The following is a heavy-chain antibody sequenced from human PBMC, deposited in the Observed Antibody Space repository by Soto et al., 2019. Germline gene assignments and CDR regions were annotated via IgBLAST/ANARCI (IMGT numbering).Heavy chain of an antibody. CDR1: GFTFSSYS. Sequence: EVQLVESGGGLVQPGGSLRLSCVASGFTFSSYSMNWVRQAPGKGLEWISYISSSSSLIFEADSVKGRFTISRDNAKNSLYLQMNSLRIDDTGIYYCARVAETSQRYWGQGTLVTVSS. J-gene: IGHJ4*02. V-gene: IGHV3-48*01. CDR2: ISSSSSLI. CDR3: ARVAETSQRY.